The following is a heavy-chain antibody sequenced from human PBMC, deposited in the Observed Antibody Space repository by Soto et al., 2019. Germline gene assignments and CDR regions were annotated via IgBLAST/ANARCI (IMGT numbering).Heavy chain of an antibody. CDR2: ISYDGSNK. J-gene: IGHJ4*02. CDR3: ARDRGYSYGSPPDY. D-gene: IGHD5-18*01. Sequence: TFSSYAMHWVRQAPGKGLEWVAVISYDGSNKYYADSVKGRFTISRDNSKNTLYLQMNSLRAEDTAVYYCARDRGYSYGSPPDYWGQGTLVTVSS. V-gene: IGHV3-30-3*01. CDR1: TFSSYA.